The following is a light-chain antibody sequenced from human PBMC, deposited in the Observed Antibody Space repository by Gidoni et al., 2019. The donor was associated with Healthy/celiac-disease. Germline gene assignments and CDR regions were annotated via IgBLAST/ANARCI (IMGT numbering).Light chain of an antibody. CDR1: QCMSSY. V-gene: IGKV1D-8*01. CDR3: QQYYSFPRT. J-gene: IGKJ1*01. CDR2: AAA. Sequence: VIWMTQSPSLLPASTGDRVTISCRMSQCMSSYLSWYQQKPGKAPDLLIYAAATLQSGVPSRFSGSGSGTDFTLTISCLQSEDFATYYCQQYYSFPRTFGQXTKVEIK.